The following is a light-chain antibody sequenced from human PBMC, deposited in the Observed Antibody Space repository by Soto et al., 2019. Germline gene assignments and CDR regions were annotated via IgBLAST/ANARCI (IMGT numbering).Light chain of an antibody. CDR1: SSDVGAYNF. CDR3: YSYTTSSTYG. CDR2: HVN. J-gene: IGLJ1*01. V-gene: IGLV2-14*01. Sequence: QSALTQPASVSGSPGQSITICCTGTSSDVGAYNFVSWYQQHPATVPKLMIYHVNNRPSGVSDRFSGSKSGNTASLTISGLQAEDEADYYCYSYTTSSTYGFGTGTKVTV.